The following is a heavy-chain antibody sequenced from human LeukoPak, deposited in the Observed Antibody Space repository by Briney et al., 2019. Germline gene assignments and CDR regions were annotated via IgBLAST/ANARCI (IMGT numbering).Heavy chain of an antibody. D-gene: IGHD6-13*01. V-gene: IGHV1-2*02. J-gene: IGHJ3*02. CDR2: INPNSGGT. CDR1: GYTFTGYY. Sequence: ASVKVSCKASGYTFTGYYMHWVRQAPGQGLEWMGWINPNSGGTNYAQKFQGRVTMTRDTSISTAYMELSRLRPDDTAVYYCADIAAAGSDAFDIWGQGTMVTVSS. CDR3: ADIAAAGSDAFDI.